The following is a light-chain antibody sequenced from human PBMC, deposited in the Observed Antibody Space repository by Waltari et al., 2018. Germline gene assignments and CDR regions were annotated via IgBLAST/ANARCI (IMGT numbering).Light chain of an antibody. Sequence: QSALTHPASVPGSHGQSLTTSCTARSADVGRYQFVSWYQQHPAKVPKLLIFDVTYRPSGVSDRFSGSKSGNTASLTISGLQPEDEADYYCSSHTTSSTLVFGGGTRVTVL. CDR1: SADVGRYQF. CDR3: SSHTTSSTLV. J-gene: IGLJ2*01. CDR2: DVT. V-gene: IGLV2-14*03.